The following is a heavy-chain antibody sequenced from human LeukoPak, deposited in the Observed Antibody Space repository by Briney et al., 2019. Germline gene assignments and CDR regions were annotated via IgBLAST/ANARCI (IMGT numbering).Heavy chain of an antibody. CDR3: AKGRGSSWFTSSYSMDV. V-gene: IGHV3-23*01. CDR1: GFTFTKYT. Sequence: PGGSLRLSCAASGFTFTKYTLNWVRQTPGKGPELVSPISGSGGSSYYADSVKGRFTISRDNSKNTLYLQMNSLRAEDTAVYYCAKGRGSSWFTSSYSMDVWGKGTTVTVSS. J-gene: IGHJ6*03. CDR2: ISGSGGSS. D-gene: IGHD6-13*01.